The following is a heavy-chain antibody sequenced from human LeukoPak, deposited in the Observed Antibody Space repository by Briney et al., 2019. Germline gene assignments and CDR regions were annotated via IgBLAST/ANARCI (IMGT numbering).Heavy chain of an antibody. CDR1: GYTFTSYD. D-gene: IGHD4-23*01. V-gene: IGHV1-8*03. J-gene: IGHJ4*02. Sequence: ASVKVSCKASGYTFTSYDINWVRQATGQGLEWMGWMNPNSGNTGYAQKFQGRVTITRNTSISTAYMELSSLRSEDTAVYYCATGPRWAKTNFDYWGQGTLVTVSS. CDR3: ATGPRWAKTNFDY. CDR2: MNPNSGNT.